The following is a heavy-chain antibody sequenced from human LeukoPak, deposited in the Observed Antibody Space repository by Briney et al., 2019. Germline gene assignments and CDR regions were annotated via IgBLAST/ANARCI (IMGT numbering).Heavy chain of an antibody. CDR2: IYYSVST. CDR3: ASRCSSTSCYPRIVDAFDI. D-gene: IGHD2-2*01. CDR1: GGSISSYY. Sequence: SETLSLTCTVSGGSISSYYWSWIRQPPGKGLEWIGSIYYSVSTYYNPSPRSRVTISVDTSKNQFSLKLSSVNAEDTAVYYCASRCSSTSCYPRIVDAFDIWGQGTLVTVS. V-gene: IGHV4-59*05. J-gene: IGHJ3*02.